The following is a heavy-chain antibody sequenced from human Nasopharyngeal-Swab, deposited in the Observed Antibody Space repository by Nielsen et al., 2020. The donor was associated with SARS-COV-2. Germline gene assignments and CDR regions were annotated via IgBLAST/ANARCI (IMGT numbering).Heavy chain of an antibody. Sequence: RGSLRLSCAASGFTFSDYYMSWIRQAPGKGLEWVSYISSSSSYTNYADSVKGRFTISRDNAKNSLYLQMNSLRAEDTAVYSCARRMAARGQKFWDYWGLGTLVTVSS. CDR2: ISSSSSYT. J-gene: IGHJ4*02. V-gene: IGHV3-11*06. D-gene: IGHD6-6*01. CDR3: ARRMAARGQKFWDY. CDR1: GFTFSDYY.